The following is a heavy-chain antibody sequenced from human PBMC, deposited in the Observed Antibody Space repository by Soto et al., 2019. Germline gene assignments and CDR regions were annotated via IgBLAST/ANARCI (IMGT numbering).Heavy chain of an antibody. J-gene: IGHJ6*02. V-gene: IGHV1-69*06. CDR2: IIPIFGTA. D-gene: IGHD1-26*01. Sequence: SVKVSCKXSGGTFSSYAISWVRQAPGQGLEWMGGIIPIFGTANYAQKFQGRVTITADKSTSTAYMELSSLRSEDTAVYYCARVNSGSPGYMDVWGQGTTVTVSS. CDR3: ARVNSGSPGYMDV. CDR1: GGTFSSYA.